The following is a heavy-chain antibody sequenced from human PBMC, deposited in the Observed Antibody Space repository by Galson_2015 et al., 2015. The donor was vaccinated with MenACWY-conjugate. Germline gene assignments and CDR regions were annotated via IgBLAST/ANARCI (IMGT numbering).Heavy chain of an antibody. D-gene: IGHD2-2*01. CDR1: GFSVSTYY. CDR3: ARKGVVVARIDALDV. Sequence: SLRLSCAASGFSVSTYYMTWVRQAPGKGLEWVSIMNSGGSTPHAAPVMTRLTISTDDSTNTAYLQMNNVRGEDTAVYYCARKGVVVARIDALDVWGQGTTVTVSS. V-gene: IGHV3-53*01. CDR2: MNSGGST. J-gene: IGHJ6*02.